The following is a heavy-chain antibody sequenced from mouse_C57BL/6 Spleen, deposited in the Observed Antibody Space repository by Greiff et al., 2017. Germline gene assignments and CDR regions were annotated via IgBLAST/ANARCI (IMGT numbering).Heavy chain of an antibody. D-gene: IGHD2-3*01. CDR2: IYIGNGYT. CDR1: GYTFTSYG. CDR3: ARYNGDGYYGGYFDY. V-gene: IGHV1-58*01. Sequence: VQLQQSGAELVRPGSSVKMSCKTSGYTFTSYGINWVKQRPGQGLEWIGYIYIGNGYTEYNQKFKDKATLTADKSSSTAYMQLSSLTYEDSAVYYCARYNGDGYYGGYFDYWGQGTTLTVSS. J-gene: IGHJ2*01.